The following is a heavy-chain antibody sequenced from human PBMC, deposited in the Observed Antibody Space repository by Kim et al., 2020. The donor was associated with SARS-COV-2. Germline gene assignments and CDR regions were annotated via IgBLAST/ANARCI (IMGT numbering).Heavy chain of an antibody. J-gene: IGHJ6*02. CDR2: ASVGTT. Sequence: ASVGTTYYADSVKGRFTITRDNSKNSLFLQMHSLRAEDTAVYYCARSVLIWGQGTTVTVSS. D-gene: IGHD3-10*01. V-gene: IGHV3-23*01. CDR3: ARSVLI.